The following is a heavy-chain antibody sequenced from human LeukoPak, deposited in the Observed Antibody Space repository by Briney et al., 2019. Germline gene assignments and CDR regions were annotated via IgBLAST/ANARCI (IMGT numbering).Heavy chain of an antibody. CDR3: ARAKDRYSSSWEYFDY. CDR1: GYSISSGYY. Sequence: SETLSLTCAVSGYSISSGYYWGWIRQPPGKGLEWIGSIYHSGSTYYNPSLKSRVTISVDTSKNQFSLKLSFVTAADTAVYYCARAKDRYSSSWEYFDYWGQGTLVTVSS. J-gene: IGHJ4*02. CDR2: IYHSGST. V-gene: IGHV4-38-2*01. D-gene: IGHD6-13*01.